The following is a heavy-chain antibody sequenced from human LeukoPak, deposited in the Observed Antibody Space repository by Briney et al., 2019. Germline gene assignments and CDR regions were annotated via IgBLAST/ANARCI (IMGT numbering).Heavy chain of an antibody. CDR3: AKDTDASTWREGGGLNFDS. J-gene: IGHJ4*02. D-gene: IGHD6-13*01. CDR2: IVGHCDNT. Sequence: PGGSLRLSCAASGFTFNIYAMSWGRRAPGEGVEWVSAIVGHCDNTYYADSVKGRFTIYRDNSHNAVFLQMHSLAAEDTGVYYCAKDTDASTWREGGGLNFDSWGQGTLVTVSS. CDR1: GFTFNIYA. V-gene: IGHV3-23*01.